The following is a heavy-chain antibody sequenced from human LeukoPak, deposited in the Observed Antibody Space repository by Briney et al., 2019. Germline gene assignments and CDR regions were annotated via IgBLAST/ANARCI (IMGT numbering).Heavy chain of an antibody. J-gene: IGHJ6*03. D-gene: IGHD6-19*01. CDR2: IRYDGSNK. Sequence: GGSLRLSCAASGFTFSSYDIHWVRQAPGKGLEWVAFIRYDGSNKYYADSVRGRFTISRDNSKNTLYLHMNSLRAEDTAVYFCAKGSKAVLFTRDHYMDVWGKGTTVTTSS. CDR1: GFTFSSYD. V-gene: IGHV3-30*02. CDR3: AKGSKAVLFTRDHYMDV.